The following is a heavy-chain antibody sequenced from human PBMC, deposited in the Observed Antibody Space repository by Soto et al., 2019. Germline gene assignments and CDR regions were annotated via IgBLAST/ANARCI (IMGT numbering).Heavy chain of an antibody. V-gene: IGHV3-9*01. J-gene: IGHJ4*02. CDR2: INWNSNNI. CDR3: ARGYYTGHREPSGAFDY. CDR1: GFTFDDYA. D-gene: IGHD2-8*02. Sequence: GGSLRLSCAASGFTFDDYAMHWVRQAPGKGLEWVSTINWNSNNIAYADSVKGRFTISRDNSKNTLYLQMNSLRADDTAIYYCARGYYTGHREPSGAFDYWGQGTLVTVSS.